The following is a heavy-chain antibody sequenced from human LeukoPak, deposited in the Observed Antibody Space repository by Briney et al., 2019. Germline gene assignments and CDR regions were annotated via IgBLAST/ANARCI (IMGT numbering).Heavy chain of an antibody. Sequence: GESLKISRKASGYKFSDFWSAWVRQMPGKGLEWMGLILPDQSEPRYHPSFEGQVTISADTSFSTTSLQWTGLKASDSALYFCARWGLEDSSGFFYFDSWGQGTLVTVSS. V-gene: IGHV5-51*01. CDR3: ARWGLEDSSGFFYFDS. D-gene: IGHD3-22*01. J-gene: IGHJ4*02. CDR1: GYKFSDFW. CDR2: ILPDQSEP.